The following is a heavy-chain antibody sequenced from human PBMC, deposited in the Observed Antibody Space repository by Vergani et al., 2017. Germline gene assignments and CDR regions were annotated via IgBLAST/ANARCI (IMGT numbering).Heavy chain of an antibody. CDR2: INWNGGST. D-gene: IGHD5-12*01. CDR3: ARXGMDIVATINAYYYMDV. Sequence: EVQLVESGGGVVRPGGSLRLSCAASGFTFDDYGMSWVRQAPGKGLEWVSGINWNGGSTGYADSVKGRFTISRDNAKNSLYLQMNSLRAEDTALYHCARXGMDIVATINAYYYMDVWGKGTTVTVSS. CDR1: GFTFDDYG. J-gene: IGHJ6*03. V-gene: IGHV3-20*01.